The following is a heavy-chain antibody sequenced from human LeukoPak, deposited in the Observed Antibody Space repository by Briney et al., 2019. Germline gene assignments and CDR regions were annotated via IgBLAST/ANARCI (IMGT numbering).Heavy chain of an antibody. V-gene: IGHV4-61*08. D-gene: IGHD4-17*01. CDR2: IYYSGST. CDR1: GGXIGIGGYY. J-gene: IGHJ4*02. Sequence: SETLSLTCTVSGGXIGIGGYYWSWIRQPPGRGLEWIGYIYYSGSTNYNPSLKSRVTISVDTSKNQFSLKLSSVTAADTAVYYCARDRTDGDSDYWGQGTLVTVSS. CDR3: ARDRTDGDSDY.